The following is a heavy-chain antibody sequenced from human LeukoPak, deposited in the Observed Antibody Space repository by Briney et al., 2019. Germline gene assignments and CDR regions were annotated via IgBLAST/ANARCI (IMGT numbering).Heavy chain of an antibody. J-gene: IGHJ4*02. V-gene: IGHV4-34*01. CDR3: ARALTYYDFWSGYYPAAYFDY. CDR2: INHSGST. D-gene: IGHD3-3*01. CDR1: GGSFSGYY. Sequence: SETPSLTCAVYGGSFSGYYWSWIRQPPGKGLEWIGEINHSGSTNYNPSLKSRVTISVDTSKNQYSLKLSSVTAADTAVYYCARALTYYDFWSGYYPAAYFDYWGQGTLVTVSS.